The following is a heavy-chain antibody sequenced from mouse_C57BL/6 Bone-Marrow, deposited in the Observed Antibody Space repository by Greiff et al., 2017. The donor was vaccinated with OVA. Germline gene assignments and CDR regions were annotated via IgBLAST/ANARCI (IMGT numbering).Heavy chain of an antibody. CDR1: GFSLTSYG. D-gene: IGHD1-1*01. CDR2: IWRGGST. Sequence: LQESGPGLVQPSQSLSITCTVSGFSLTSYGVHWVRQSPGKGLEWLGVIWRGGSTDYNAAFMSRLSITKDNSKSQVFFKMNSLQADDTAIYYCAKSFYYGSSYGYFDVWGTGTTVTVSS. CDR3: AKSFYYGSSYGYFDV. J-gene: IGHJ1*03. V-gene: IGHV2-5*01.